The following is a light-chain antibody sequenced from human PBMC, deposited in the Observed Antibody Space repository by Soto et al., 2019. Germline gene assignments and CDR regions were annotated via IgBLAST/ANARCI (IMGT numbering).Light chain of an antibody. V-gene: IGLV2-11*01. CDR1: SSDVGDYKY. Sequence: QSALTQPRSVSGSPGQSVTISCTGTSSDVGDYKYVSWYQQHPGKAPKLMIYDVSKRPSGVPDRFSGSKSGNTASLTISGLQAEDEADYYCCSYAGSYVFGSGTKVTVL. CDR2: DVS. CDR3: CSYAGSYV. J-gene: IGLJ1*01.